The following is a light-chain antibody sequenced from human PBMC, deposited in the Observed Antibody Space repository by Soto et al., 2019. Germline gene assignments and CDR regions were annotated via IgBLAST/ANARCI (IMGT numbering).Light chain of an antibody. CDR2: EGS. J-gene: IGLJ2*01. V-gene: IGLV2-23*01. Sequence: QSALTQPASVSGSPGQSITISCTGTSSDVGSYNLVSWYQQHPGKAPKLMIYEGSKRPSGVSNRFSGSKSGNTASLTISGLQAEDEAYYYCCSYAGSSTLVVFGGGTKVTVL. CDR3: CSYAGSSTLVV. CDR1: SSDVGSYNL.